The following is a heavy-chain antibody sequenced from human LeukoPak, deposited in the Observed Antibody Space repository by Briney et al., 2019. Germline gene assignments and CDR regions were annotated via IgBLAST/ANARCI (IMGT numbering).Heavy chain of an antibody. CDR3: ARKAHSSGWYYYYYYMDV. Sequence: VASVKVSCKASGYTFTSYDINWVRQATGQGLEWMGWMNPNSGNTGYAQKFQGRVTMTRNTSISTAYMELSSLRSEDTAVYYCARKAHSSGWYYYYYYMDVWGKGTTVSVSS. CDR2: MNPNSGNT. D-gene: IGHD6-19*01. CDR1: GYTFTSYD. J-gene: IGHJ6*03. V-gene: IGHV1-8*01.